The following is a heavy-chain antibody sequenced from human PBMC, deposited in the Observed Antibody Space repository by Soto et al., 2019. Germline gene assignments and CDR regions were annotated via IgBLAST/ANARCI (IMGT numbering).Heavy chain of an antibody. CDR2: ITSSSSYI. J-gene: IGHJ6*02. CDR1: GFTFSSYS. V-gene: IGHV3-21*01. CDR3: ASEQWAGGMDV. D-gene: IGHD6-19*01. Sequence: EVQLVESGGGLVKPGGSLRLSCEASGFTFSSYSMNWVRQAPGKGLEWVSSITSSSSYIYYADSVKGRFTISRDNAKNSLYLQMNSLRAEDTAVYYCASEQWAGGMDVWGQGTTVTVSS.